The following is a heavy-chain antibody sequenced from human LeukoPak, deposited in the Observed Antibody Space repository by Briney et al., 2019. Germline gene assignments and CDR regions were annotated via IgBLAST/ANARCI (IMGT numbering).Heavy chain of an antibody. Sequence: ASVKVSCKASGGTFSSYAISWVRQAPGQGLEWMGRIIPILGIANYAQKFQGRVTITADKSTSTAYMELSSLRSEDTAVYYCATVVHDILTPEAWGQGTLVTVSS. CDR2: IIPILGIA. V-gene: IGHV1-69*04. D-gene: IGHD3-9*01. J-gene: IGHJ4*02. CDR3: ATVVHDILTPEA. CDR1: GGTFSSYA.